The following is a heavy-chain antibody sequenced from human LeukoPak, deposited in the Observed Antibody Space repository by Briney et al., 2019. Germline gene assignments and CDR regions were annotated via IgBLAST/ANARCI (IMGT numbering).Heavy chain of an antibody. Sequence: ASVKVSCKASGYSFSSHGITWVRQAPGQGLEWMGWINSYGKTNFAQKFQGRVTMTTETSTSTGYMEMRGLRSDDTAVYYCARRKRWGSLIDYWGQGTLVTVSS. J-gene: IGHJ4*02. CDR3: ARRKRWGSLIDY. CDR2: INSYGKT. V-gene: IGHV1-18*01. D-gene: IGHD3-16*01. CDR1: GYSFSSHG.